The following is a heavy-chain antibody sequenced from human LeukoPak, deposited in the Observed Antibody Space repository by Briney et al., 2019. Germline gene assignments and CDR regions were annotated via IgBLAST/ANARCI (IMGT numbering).Heavy chain of an antibody. CDR1: GGTFSSYA. J-gene: IGHJ4*02. D-gene: IGHD7-27*01. CDR3: ARGPHWDPHFDY. CDR2: IIPIFGTA. Sequence: SVKVSCKASGGTFSSYAISWVRQAPGQGLEWMGGIIPIFGTANYAQKFQGRVTITADKSTSTAYMELSSLRSDDTAVYYCARGPHWDPHFDYWGQGTLVTVSS. V-gene: IGHV1-69*06.